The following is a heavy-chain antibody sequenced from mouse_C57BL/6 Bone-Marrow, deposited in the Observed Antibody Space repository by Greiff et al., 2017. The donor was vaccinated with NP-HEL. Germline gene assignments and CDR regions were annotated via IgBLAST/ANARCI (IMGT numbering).Heavy chain of an antibody. D-gene: IGHD2-3*01. CDR2: IRSKSNNYAT. CDR3: ERQGYDGYYLDY. V-gene: IGHV10-1*01. CDR1: GFSFNTYA. J-gene: IGHJ2*01. Sequence: EVQVVESGGGLVQPKGSLKLSCAASGFSFNTYAMNWVRQAPGKGLEWVARIRSKSNNYATYYADSLKDRFTISRDDSESMLYLQMNNLKTEDTAMYYCERQGYDGYYLDYWGQGTTLTVSS.